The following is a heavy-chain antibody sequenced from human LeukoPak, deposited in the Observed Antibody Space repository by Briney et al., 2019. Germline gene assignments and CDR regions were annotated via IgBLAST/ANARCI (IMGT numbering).Heavy chain of an antibody. V-gene: IGHV3-66*01. D-gene: IGHD3-10*01. Sequence: GGSLRLSCAASGFTVSNNYMSWVRQAPGKGLEWVSVIYSGGSTFYADSVKGRFIISRDNSKNTLYFQMNGLRAEDTAVYYCARENYYGSGSSYYYYGMDVWGQGTTVTVS. CDR3: ARENYYGSGSSYYYYGMDV. CDR2: IYSGGST. J-gene: IGHJ6*02. CDR1: GFTVSNNY.